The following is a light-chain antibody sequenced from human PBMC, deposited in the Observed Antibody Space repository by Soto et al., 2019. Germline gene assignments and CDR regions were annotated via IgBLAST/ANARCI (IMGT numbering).Light chain of an antibody. V-gene: IGLV2-23*01. CDR2: EGT. Sequence: QSALTQPASMSGSPGQSITLSCTGTSSDVGSYNLVSWYQLHPGKAPKLMIYEGTKRPSGVSNRFSGSKSGSTASLTISGLQAEDEADYYCCSYAGSSSYVVFGGGTKLTVL. J-gene: IGLJ2*01. CDR1: SSDVGSYNL. CDR3: CSYAGSSSYVV.